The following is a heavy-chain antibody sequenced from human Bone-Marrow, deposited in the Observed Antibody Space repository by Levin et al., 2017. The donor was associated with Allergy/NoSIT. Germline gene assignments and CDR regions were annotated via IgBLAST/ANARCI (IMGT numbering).Heavy chain of an antibody. Sequence: GESLKISCAASGFTFSSYAMSWVRQAPGKGLEWVSAISGSGGSTYYADSVKGRFTISRDNSKNTLYLQMNSLRAEDTAVYYCAKDVDIVATIKSDYFDYWGQGTLVTVSS. V-gene: IGHV3-23*01. D-gene: IGHD5-12*01. CDR3: AKDVDIVATIKSDYFDY. J-gene: IGHJ4*02. CDR2: ISGSGGST. CDR1: GFTFSSYA.